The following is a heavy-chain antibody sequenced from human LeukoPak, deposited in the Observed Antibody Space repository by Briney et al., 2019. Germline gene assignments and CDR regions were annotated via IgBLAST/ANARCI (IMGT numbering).Heavy chain of an antibody. CDR3: ARAGYYDILTGYYGTYYYGMDV. Sequence: PSETLSLTCTVSGGSISSYYWSWIRQPPGKGLEWIGYIYYSGSTNYNPSLKSRVTISVDTSKNQFSLKLSSVTAADTAVYYCARAGYYDILTGYYGTYYYGMDVWGQGTTVTVSS. J-gene: IGHJ6*02. D-gene: IGHD3-9*01. V-gene: IGHV4-59*01. CDR2: IYYSGST. CDR1: GGSISSYY.